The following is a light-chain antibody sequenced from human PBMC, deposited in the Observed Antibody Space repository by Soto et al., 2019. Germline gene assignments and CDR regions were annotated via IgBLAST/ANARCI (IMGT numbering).Light chain of an antibody. J-gene: IGLJ3*02. CDR3: SSYTTSGTPV. CDR2: EVT. CDR1: SSDVGGYNY. Sequence: QSALTQPASVSGYPGQSITISCTGTSSDVGGYNYLSWYQQHPGKAPRVMIYEVTNRPSGVSNRFSGSKSGNTASLTISGLQAEDEADYFCSSYTTSGTPVFGGGTQLTVL. V-gene: IGLV2-14*01.